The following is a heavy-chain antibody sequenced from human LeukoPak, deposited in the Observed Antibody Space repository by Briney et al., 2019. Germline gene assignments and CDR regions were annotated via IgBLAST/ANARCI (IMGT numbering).Heavy chain of an antibody. CDR3: AREKSPFIDYYDSSGPSAILDY. D-gene: IGHD3-22*01. V-gene: IGHV3-30-3*01. CDR1: GFTFSSYA. J-gene: IGHJ4*02. CDR2: ISYDGSNK. Sequence: PGGSLRLSCAASGFTFSSYAMHWVRQAPGKGLEWVAVISYDGSNKYYADSVKGRFTISRDNSKNTLYLQMNSLRAEDTAVYYCAREKSPFIDYYDSSGPSAILDYWGQGTLVTVSS.